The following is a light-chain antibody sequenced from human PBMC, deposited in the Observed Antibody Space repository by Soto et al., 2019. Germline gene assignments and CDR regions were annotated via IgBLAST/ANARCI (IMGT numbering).Light chain of an antibody. CDR3: HQSYSTLSIT. J-gene: IGKJ5*01. CDR1: ESIGRH. V-gene: IGKV1-39*01. CDR2: AAS. Sequence: DIQMTQSPSSLSASVGDRVTITCRASESIGRHLNWYQQKPGKAPKLLIYAASSLQNGVPSRFRGGGSGTDFTLTISNLQPEDFATYFCHQSYSTLSITFGQGTRLEIK.